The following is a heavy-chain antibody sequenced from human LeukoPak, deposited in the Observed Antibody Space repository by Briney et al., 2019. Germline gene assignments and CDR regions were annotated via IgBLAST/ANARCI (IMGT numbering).Heavy chain of an antibody. CDR3: ARERYNWNYVRYFDI. V-gene: IGHV3-7*05. CDR2: IKPDGSEK. Sequence: GGSLRLSCAASGFTFSSYWMRWVRQTPGKGLEWVANIKPDGSEKYHLDSVKGRFTISRDNVKNSLYLQMTGLRAEDTAVYYCARERYNWNYVRYFDIWGQGTMVTVSS. CDR1: GFTFSSYW. J-gene: IGHJ3*02. D-gene: IGHD1-7*01.